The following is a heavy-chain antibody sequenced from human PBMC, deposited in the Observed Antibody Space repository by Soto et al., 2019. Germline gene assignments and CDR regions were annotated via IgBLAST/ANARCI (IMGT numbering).Heavy chain of an antibody. CDR3: ARDVGYCSGGRCSELPYYYYGMDV. Sequence: ASVKVSCKASGYTFTSYGISWVRQAPGQGLEWMGWISAYNGNTNYAQKLQGRVTMTTDTSTSTAYMELRSLRSDDTAVYYCARDVGYCSGGRCSELPYYYYGMDVWGQGTTVTVYS. J-gene: IGHJ6*02. D-gene: IGHD2-15*01. CDR2: ISAYNGNT. CDR1: GYTFTSYG. V-gene: IGHV1-18*01.